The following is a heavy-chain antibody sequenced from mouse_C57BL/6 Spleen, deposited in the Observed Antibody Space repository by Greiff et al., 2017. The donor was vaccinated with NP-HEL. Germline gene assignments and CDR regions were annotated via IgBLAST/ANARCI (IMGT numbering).Heavy chain of an antibody. CDR3: ARTYYYAMDY. CDR2: IYPGDGDT. CDR1: GYAFSSSW. J-gene: IGHJ4*01. Sequence: VQLQESGPELVKPGASVKISCKASGYAFSSSWMNWVKQRPGKGLEWVGRIYPGDGDTNYNGKFKGQATLTADKSSSTAYMPLSSLTAEDAAVYFCARTYYYAMDYWGQGTTVTVSS. V-gene: IGHV1-82*01.